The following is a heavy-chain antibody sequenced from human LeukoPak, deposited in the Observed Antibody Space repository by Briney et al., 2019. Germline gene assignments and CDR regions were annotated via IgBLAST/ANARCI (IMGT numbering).Heavy chain of an antibody. CDR3: ARESAYCGGDCYSDY. J-gene: IGHJ4*02. D-gene: IGHD2-21*02. CDR1: GYTLTELS. V-gene: IGHV1-46*01. CDR2: INPSGGST. Sequence: ASVKVSCKVSGYTLTELSMHWVRQAPGKGLEWMGIINPSGGSTSYAQKFQGRVTMTRDTSTSTVYMELSSLRSEDTAVYYCARESAYCGGDCYSDYWGQGTLVTVSS.